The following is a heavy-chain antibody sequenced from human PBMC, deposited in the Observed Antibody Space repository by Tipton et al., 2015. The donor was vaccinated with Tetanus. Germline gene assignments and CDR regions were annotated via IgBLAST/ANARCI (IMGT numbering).Heavy chain of an antibody. D-gene: IGHD5-24*01. CDR2: ISNGNT. J-gene: IGHJ4*02. CDR3: ARGITDGYNRRFDY. V-gene: IGHV4-4*07. Sequence: QLVQSGPEVKPSETLSLTCTVSRGPISSYYWSWIRQPAGKGLEWIGHISNGNTDYVPSLKGRLTLSADTSKNQISLNLRSVTAADAGIYFCARGITDGYNRRFDYWGQGTLVAVSS. CDR1: RGPISSYY.